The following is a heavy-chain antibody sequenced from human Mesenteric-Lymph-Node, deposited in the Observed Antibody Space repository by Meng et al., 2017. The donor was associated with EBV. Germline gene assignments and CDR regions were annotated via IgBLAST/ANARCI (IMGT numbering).Heavy chain of an antibody. CDR2: IYNTGST. J-gene: IGHJ4*02. CDR3: ARDGITAAGTAGIDF. Sequence: HLQLQESGPGLVRPSETLSLTCTVSGGSISRITYYWGWFRQPPGKGLEWIGSIYNTGSTYHNPSLKSRVTISVDTSKNQFSLKLSSVTAADTAVYYCARDGITAAGTAGIDFWGQGTLVTVSS. D-gene: IGHD6-13*01. V-gene: IGHV4-39*07. CDR1: GGSISRITYY.